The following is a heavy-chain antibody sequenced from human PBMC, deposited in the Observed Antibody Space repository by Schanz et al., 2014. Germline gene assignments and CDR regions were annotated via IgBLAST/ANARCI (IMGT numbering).Heavy chain of an antibody. CDR3: VRDTDYHFDY. V-gene: IGHV3-74*01. D-gene: IGHD4-17*01. Sequence: VQLEEGGGGGEKAGGSLRRRSAASGGRVSEKGKKRVRQEPGKGTVWVSRIKGDGRSTLYADSVKGRFTISRDNAKNALYLQMNSLRAEDTAVYYCVRDTDYHFDYWGQGTLVTVSS. CDR2: IKGDGRST. CDR1: GGRVSEKG. J-gene: IGHJ4*02.